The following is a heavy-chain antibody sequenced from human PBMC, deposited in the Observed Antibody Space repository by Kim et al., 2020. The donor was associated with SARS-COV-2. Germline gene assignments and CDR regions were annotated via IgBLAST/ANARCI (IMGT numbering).Heavy chain of an antibody. V-gene: IGHV1-8*01. J-gene: IGHJ6*02. D-gene: IGHD3-9*01. CDR1: GYTFTSYD. CDR2: MNPNSGNT. CDR3: ARYSTYYDILTGYPSPYYYSGMDV. Sequence: ASVKVSCKASGYTFTSYDINWVRQATGQGLEWMGWMNPNSGNTGYAQKFQGRVTMTRNTSISTAYMELSSLRSEDTAVYYCARYSTYYDILTGYPSPYYYSGMDVWGQGTTVTVSS.